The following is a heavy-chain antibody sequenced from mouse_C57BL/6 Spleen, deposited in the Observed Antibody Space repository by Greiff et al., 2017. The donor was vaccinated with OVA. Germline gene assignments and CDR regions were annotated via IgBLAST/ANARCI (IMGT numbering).Heavy chain of an antibody. V-gene: IGHV1-55*01. CDR1: GYTFTSYW. J-gene: IGHJ2*01. Sequence: QVQLQQPGAELVKPGASVKMSCKASGYTFTSYWITWVKQRPGQGLEWIGDIYPGSGSTNYNEKFKSKATLTVDTASSTAYMQLSSLTSEDAAVYYCARPITTVVANYFDYWGQGTTLTVSS. D-gene: IGHD1-1*01. CDR2: IYPGSGST. CDR3: ARPITTVVANYFDY.